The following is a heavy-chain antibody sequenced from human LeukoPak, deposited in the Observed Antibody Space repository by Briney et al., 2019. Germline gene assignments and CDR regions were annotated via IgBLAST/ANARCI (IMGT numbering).Heavy chain of an antibody. CDR2: IKQDGSEK. Sequence: GGSLRLSCAASGFTFSTYWMTWVRQAPGKGLEWVANIKQDGSEKYYVDSVKGRFTISRDNAKNSLYLQMNSLRAEDTAVYYCARDLGQYYDTSDNWFDPWGQGTLVTVSS. J-gene: IGHJ5*02. CDR3: ARDLGQYYDTSDNWFDP. D-gene: IGHD3-22*01. V-gene: IGHV3-7*01. CDR1: GFTFSTYW.